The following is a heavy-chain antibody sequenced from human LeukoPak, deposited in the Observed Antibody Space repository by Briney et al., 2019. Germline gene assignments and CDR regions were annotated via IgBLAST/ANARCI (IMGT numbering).Heavy chain of an antibody. CDR2: IIPIFGTA. CDR3: ARDSSRDGYNSPGY. Sequence: SVKVSCKASGGAFSSYAISWVRQAPGQGLEWMGGIIPIFGTANYAQKFQGRVTITTDESTSTAYMELSSLRSEDTAVYYRARDSSRDGYNSPGYWGQGTLVTVSS. CDR1: GGAFSSYA. J-gene: IGHJ4*02. V-gene: IGHV1-69*05. D-gene: IGHD5-24*01.